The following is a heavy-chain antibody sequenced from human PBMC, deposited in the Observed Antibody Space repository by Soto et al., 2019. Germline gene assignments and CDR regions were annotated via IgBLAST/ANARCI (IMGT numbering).Heavy chain of an antibody. CDR1: GFTFDDYT. D-gene: IGHD6-19*01. V-gene: IGHV3-43*01. J-gene: IGHJ6*02. Sequence: EVQLVESGGVVVQPGGSLRRSCAASGFTFDDYTMHWVRQAPGEGLEWVSLISWDGGSTYYADSVKGRFTISRDNSKNSLYLQMNSLRTEDTALYYCAKDSLAAVARRGDYYYYGIDVWGQGTTVTVSS. CDR3: AKDSLAAVARRGDYYYYGIDV. CDR2: ISWDGGST.